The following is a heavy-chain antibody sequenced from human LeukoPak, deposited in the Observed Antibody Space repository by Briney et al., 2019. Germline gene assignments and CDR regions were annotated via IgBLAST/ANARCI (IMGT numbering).Heavy chain of an antibody. CDR2: INPNTDDR. CDR1: GYTFTSYH. J-gene: IGHJ4*02. CDR3: ARTTSFTASGYDY. D-gene: IGHD6-25*01. V-gene: IGHV1-8*03. Sequence: ASMTVSCMASGYTFTSYHINWVRQAPGQGLEWMGWINPNTDDRDYAQKFQGRLIITSDTSISTAYMELGSPRSEDTAVYFCARTTSFTASGYDYWGQGTLVTVSS.